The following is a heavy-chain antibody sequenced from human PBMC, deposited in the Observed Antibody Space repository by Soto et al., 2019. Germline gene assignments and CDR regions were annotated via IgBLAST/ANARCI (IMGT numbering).Heavy chain of an antibody. CDR3: AAGVRFGELSLSMDV. CDR2: IVVGSGNT. CDR1: GFTFTSSA. V-gene: IGHV1-58*02. J-gene: IGHJ6*02. D-gene: IGHD3-10*01. Sequence: QMQLVQSGPEVKKPGTSVKVSCKASGFTFTSSAMQWVRQARGQRLEWIGWIVVGSGNTNYAQKFQERVTITRDMSTSTAYMELSSLRSEETAVYYCAAGVRFGELSLSMDVWGQGTTVTVSS.